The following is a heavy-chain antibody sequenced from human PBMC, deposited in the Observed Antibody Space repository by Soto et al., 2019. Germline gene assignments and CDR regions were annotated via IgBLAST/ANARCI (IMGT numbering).Heavy chain of an antibody. J-gene: IGHJ4*02. V-gene: IGHV3-48*02. CDR1: GFTFSSYS. CDR3: AREVVLLWFGELFYGAFDY. Sequence: TGGSLRLSCAASGFTFSSYSMNWVRQAPGKGLEWVSYISSSSSTIYYADSVKGRFTISRDNAKNSLYLQMNSLRDEDTAVYYCAREVVLLWFGELFYGAFDYSGQGTLVTVSS. D-gene: IGHD3-10*01. CDR2: ISSSSSTI.